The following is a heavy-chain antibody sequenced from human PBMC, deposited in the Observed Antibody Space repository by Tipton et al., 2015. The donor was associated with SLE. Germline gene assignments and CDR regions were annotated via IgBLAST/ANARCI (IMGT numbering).Heavy chain of an antibody. CDR1: GGSFSGYY. CDR3: ARDCSGGSCYFDAFDI. CDR2: IYTSGST. V-gene: IGHV4-4*08. J-gene: IGHJ3*02. D-gene: IGHD2-15*01. Sequence: TLSLTCAVYGGSFSGYYWSWIRQPPGKGLEWIGYIYTSGSTNYNPSLKSRVTISVDTSKNQFSLKLSSVTAADTAVYYCARDCSGGSCYFDAFDIWGQGTMVTVSS.